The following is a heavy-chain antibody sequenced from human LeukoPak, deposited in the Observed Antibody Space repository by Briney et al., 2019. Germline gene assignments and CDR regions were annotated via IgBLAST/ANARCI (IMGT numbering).Heavy chain of an antibody. J-gene: IGHJ6*03. Sequence: SETLSLTCAVSGYSISSGYYWGWIRQPPGKGLEWIGNIYYSGSTYYNPSLKSRVTISVDTSKNQFSLKLSSVTAADTAVYFCARHWDATFYCYYYMDVWGRGTTVTVSS. CDR3: ARHWDATFYCYYYMDV. CDR2: IYYSGST. D-gene: IGHD1-26*01. V-gene: IGHV4-38-2*01. CDR1: GYSISSGYY.